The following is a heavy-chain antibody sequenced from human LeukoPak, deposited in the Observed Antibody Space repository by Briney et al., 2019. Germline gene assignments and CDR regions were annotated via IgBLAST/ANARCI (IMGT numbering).Heavy chain of an antibody. V-gene: IGHV1-69*01. CDR2: INPVFGTA. J-gene: IGHJ6*02. CDR1: GGTFSSYA. D-gene: IGHD3-9*01. Sequence: SVKVSCKASGGTFSSYAISWVRQAPGQGLEWMGGINPVFGTAHYAQKFQDRVTITADESTSTAYMELSSLRSEDTAVYYCAKTFLTAYDTYFYYYGLDVWGQGTPVTVSS. CDR3: AKTFLTAYDTYFYYYGLDV.